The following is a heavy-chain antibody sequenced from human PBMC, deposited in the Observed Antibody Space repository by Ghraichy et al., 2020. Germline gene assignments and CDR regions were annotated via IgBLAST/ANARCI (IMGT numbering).Heavy chain of an antibody. D-gene: IGHD3-9*01. Sequence: GGSLILSCAASGFTFSRSGMHWVRQAPGKGLEWVAIIWFDGSKRYYADSVKGRFTISRDNSNNTLDLQMNSLRAEDTAVYYCARDYRTGYIDYWGQGTLVTVSS. V-gene: IGHV3-33*01. CDR2: IWFDGSKR. J-gene: IGHJ4*02. CDR1: GFTFSRSG. CDR3: ARDYRTGYIDY.